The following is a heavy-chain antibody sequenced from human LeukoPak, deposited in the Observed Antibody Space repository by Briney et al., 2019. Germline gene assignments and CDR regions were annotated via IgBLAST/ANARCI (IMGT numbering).Heavy chain of an antibody. CDR1: GFTFSSYW. J-gene: IGHJ3*02. Sequence: GGSLSLSCAASGFTFSSYWMHWVRQAPGKGLVWVSRINTDGSSTSYADSVKGRFTISRDNAKNTLYLQMNSLRAEDTAVYYCARGGRYGAFDIWGQGTMVTVSS. CDR2: INTDGSST. CDR3: ARGGRYGAFDI. V-gene: IGHV3-74*01. D-gene: IGHD3-16*01.